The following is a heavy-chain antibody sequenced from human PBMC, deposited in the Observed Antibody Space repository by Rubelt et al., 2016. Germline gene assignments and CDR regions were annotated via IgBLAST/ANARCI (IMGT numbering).Heavy chain of an antibody. J-gene: IGHJ4*02. CDR2: INAGNGNT. CDR3: ARAQRIRLLMVYAPTFDY. Sequence: QVQLVQSGAEVKKPGASVKVSCKASGYTFTSYAMHWVRQAPGQRLERMGWINAGNGNTKYSQKFQGRVTITRETSPSPAYMELSSLRSEDTAVYYCARAQRIRLLMVYAPTFDYWGQGTLVTVSS. CDR1: GYTFTSYA. D-gene: IGHD2-8*01. V-gene: IGHV1-3*01.